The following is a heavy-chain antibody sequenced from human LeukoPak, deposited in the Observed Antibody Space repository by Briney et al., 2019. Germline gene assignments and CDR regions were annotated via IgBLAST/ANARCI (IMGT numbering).Heavy chain of an antibody. CDR3: ARLDASLAHLSGSFPDY. CDR2: VDHSGRT. D-gene: IGHD3-10*01. V-gene: IGHV4-39*01. J-gene: IGHJ4*02. CDR1: GVSTVSSDYF. Sequence: SETLSLTCTVAGVSTVSSDYFWGWLRQPPGKGLEWIVNVDHSGRTHYNPSLMGRVTVYGDQSKNQFFLKLSYAAAADTAVYYCARLDASLAHLSGSFPDYWGQGTLVTVSS.